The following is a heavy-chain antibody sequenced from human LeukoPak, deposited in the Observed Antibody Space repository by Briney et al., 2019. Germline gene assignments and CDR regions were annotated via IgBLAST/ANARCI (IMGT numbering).Heavy chain of an antibody. CDR2: ISYDGSNN. J-gene: IGHJ4*02. V-gene: IGHV3-30*18. CDR1: GFTFSYYW. D-gene: IGHD4-11*01. CDR3: AKVGLTVTTILDYFDY. Sequence: GGSLRLSCAASGFTFSYYWMSWVRQAPGKGLEWVAVISYDGSNNYYADSVKGRFTISRDNSKNTLFLRMNSLRAEDTAVYYCAKVGLTVTTILDYFDYWGQGTLVTVSS.